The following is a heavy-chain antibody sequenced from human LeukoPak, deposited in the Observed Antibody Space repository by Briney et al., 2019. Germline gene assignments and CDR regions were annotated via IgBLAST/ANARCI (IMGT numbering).Heavy chain of an antibody. CDR3: ARGIDSSGYFLFDY. CDR2: IYYSGST. D-gene: IGHD3-22*01. J-gene: IGHJ4*02. Sequence: PSETLSLTCTVSGGSISSYYWSWIRQPPGKGLEWIGYIYYSGSTNYNPSLKSRVTISVDTSKNQFSLKLSSVTAADTAVYYCARGIDSSGYFLFDYWGQGTLVTVSS. CDR1: GGSISSYY. V-gene: IGHV4-59*08.